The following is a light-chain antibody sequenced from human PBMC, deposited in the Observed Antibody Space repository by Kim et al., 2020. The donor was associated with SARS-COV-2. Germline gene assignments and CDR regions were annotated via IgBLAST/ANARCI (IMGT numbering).Light chain of an antibody. J-gene: IGLJ1*01. V-gene: IGLV2-14*04. CDR2: DVS. CDR3: CSYATSRSYV. Sequence: GQSITTPCTGTSSDVGAYNFVSWYQLHPGKAPELLVFDVSERPSGISNRFSGSKSGNTASLTITGLQAEDEADYYCCSYATSRSYVFGTGTKVTVL. CDR1: SSDVGAYNF.